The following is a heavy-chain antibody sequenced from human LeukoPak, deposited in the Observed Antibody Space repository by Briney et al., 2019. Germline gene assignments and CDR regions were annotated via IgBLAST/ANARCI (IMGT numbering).Heavy chain of an antibody. CDR1: GFTFSNHW. J-gene: IGHJ4*01. V-gene: IGHV3-74*01. Sequence: PGGSLRLSCAASGFTFSNHWMHWVRQVPGKGLVWVSRIDGGGSSTSYVDSVKGRFSISRDNAKSTLYLQMNSLRAEDTAVYYCARGPGSSGGAYVGDYWGHGTLVTVSS. CDR2: IDGGGSST. D-gene: IGHD3-22*01. CDR3: ARGPGSSGGAYVGDY.